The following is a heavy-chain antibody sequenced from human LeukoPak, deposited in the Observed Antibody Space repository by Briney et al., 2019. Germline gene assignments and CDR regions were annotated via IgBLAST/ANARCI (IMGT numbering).Heavy chain of an antibody. V-gene: IGHV4-59*01. CDR2: IYYSGST. Sequence: SETLSLTCTVSGGSISSYYWSWIRQPPGKGLEWIGYIYYSGSTNYNPSLKSRVTISVDTSKNQFSLKLSSVTAADTAVYYCASLGYSSSWYFQHWGQGTLVTVSS. CDR3: ASLGYSSSWYFQH. D-gene: IGHD6-13*01. CDR1: GGSISSYY. J-gene: IGHJ1*01.